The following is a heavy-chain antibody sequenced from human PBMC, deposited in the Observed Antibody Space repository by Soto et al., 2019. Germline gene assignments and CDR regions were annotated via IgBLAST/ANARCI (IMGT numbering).Heavy chain of an antibody. CDR2: INWNGGST. CDR3: ASGIVGATTYGMDV. Sequence: GGSLRVSCTAAGLNFVDYGMSWVRQEPGKGLEWVSGINWNGGSTGYADSVKGRFTISRDNAKNSLYLQMNSLRAEDTALYYCASGIVGATTYGMDVWGQGTTVTVSS. D-gene: IGHD1-26*01. V-gene: IGHV3-20*04. CDR1: GLNFVDYG. J-gene: IGHJ6*02.